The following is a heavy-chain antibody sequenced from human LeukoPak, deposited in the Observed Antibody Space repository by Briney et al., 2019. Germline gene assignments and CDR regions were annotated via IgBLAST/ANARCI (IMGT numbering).Heavy chain of an antibody. J-gene: IGHJ3*02. D-gene: IGHD3-3*01. CDR3: ARGPHYAIFGVVKPSGAFDI. CDR2: IYTSGST. Sequence: SETLSLTCAVYGGSVRDYYWSWIRQPAGKGLEWIGRIYTSGSTNYNPSLKSRVTISVDTSKNQFSLKLSSVTAADTAVYYCARGPHYAIFGVVKPSGAFDIWGQGTMVTVSS. V-gene: IGHV4-59*10. CDR1: GGSVRDYY.